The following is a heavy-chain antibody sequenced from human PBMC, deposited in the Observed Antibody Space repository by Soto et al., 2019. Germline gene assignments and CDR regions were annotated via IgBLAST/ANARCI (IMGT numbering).Heavy chain of an antibody. CDR3: ARDMGGYPWDWFDP. CDR2: ISVYNGNT. V-gene: IGHV1-18*01. J-gene: IGHJ5*02. Sequence: ASVKVSCKASGYTFTSYGISWVRQAPGQGFEWMGWISVYNGNTNYAQKLQGRVTMTTDTSTSTAYMELRSLRSYDTAVYYCARDMGGYPWDWFDPWGQGTLVTVSS. D-gene: IGHD3-16*01. CDR1: GYTFTSYG.